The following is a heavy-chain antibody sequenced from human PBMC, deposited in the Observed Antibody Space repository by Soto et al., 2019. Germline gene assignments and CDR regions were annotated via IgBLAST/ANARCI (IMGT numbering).Heavy chain of an antibody. CDR1: GGTFSNST. CDR2: LIPILGLA. CDR3: ARFKLSDDY. D-gene: IGHD3-3*01. V-gene: IGHV1-69*02. Sequence: QVQLVQSGAEVRKPGSSVKVSCPASGGTFSNSTVTWVRQAPGQGLEWMGRLIPILGLANYAQKVRGRLTITADKSKTTAYMELRSLKSDDTATYNCARFKLSDDYWGQGTLVTVSS. J-gene: IGHJ4*02.